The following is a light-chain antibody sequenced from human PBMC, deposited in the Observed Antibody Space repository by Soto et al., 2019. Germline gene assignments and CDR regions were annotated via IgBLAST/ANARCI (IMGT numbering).Light chain of an antibody. V-gene: IGKV3-15*01. J-gene: IGKJ1*01. Sequence: EIVMTQSPATPSVSPGERASLSCRASQSVSSNLAWYQQKPGQAPRLLIFGASTRATGIPARFSGSGSGTVFALTISSLQSEDFAVYYCQQYHNWRTFGQGTKVDIK. CDR3: QQYHNWRT. CDR2: GAS. CDR1: QSVSSN.